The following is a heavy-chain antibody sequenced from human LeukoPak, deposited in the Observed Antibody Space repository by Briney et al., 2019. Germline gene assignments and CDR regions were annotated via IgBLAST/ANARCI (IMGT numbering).Heavy chain of an antibody. CDR2: ISYDGSNK. CDR1: GFTFSSYG. D-gene: IGHD3-22*01. CDR3: AKAPGIDDSSPFDY. V-gene: IGHV3-30*18. J-gene: IGHJ4*02. Sequence: PGRSLRLSCAASGFTFSSYGMPWVRQAPGKGLEWVAVISYDGSNKYYADSVKGRFTISRDNSKNTLYLQMNSLRAEDTAVYYCAKAPGIDDSSPFDYWGQGTLVTVSS.